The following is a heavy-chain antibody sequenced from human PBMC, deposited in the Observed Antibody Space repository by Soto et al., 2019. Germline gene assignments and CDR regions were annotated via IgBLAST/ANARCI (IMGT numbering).Heavy chain of an antibody. CDR2: VSVGGDNT. CDR1: GFSFSSYG. V-gene: IGHV3-23*01. D-gene: IGHD2-2*01. Sequence: LRLSCAASGFSFSSYGMSWVRQAPGKGLEWVSGVSVGGDNTNYVDSVKGRFTISRDNSKNTLYLQMNSLRAEDTAVYYCAKGKSTWFFDFWGQGTLVTVSS. CDR3: AKGKSTWFFDF. J-gene: IGHJ4*02.